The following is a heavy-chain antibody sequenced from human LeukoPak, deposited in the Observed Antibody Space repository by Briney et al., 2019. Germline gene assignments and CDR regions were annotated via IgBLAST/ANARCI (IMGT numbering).Heavy chain of an antibody. D-gene: IGHD3-9*01. CDR2: INQHGHEK. J-gene: IGHJ5*02. Sequence: GGSLRLSCEASGFIFSNHWVSWARQPPGKGLEWGANINQHGHEKYYVDSVKGRLTISRDNAENSLYLQMDSLRAEDTAVYYCSSGDFVWLLSVNWFDPWGHGTLVTVSS. V-gene: IGHV3-7*01. CDR3: SSGDFVWLLSVNWFDP. CDR1: GFIFSNHW.